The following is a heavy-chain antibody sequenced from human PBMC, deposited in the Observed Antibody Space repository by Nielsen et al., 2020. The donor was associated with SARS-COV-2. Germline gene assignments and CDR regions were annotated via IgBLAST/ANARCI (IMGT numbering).Heavy chain of an antibody. V-gene: IGHV3-21*01. J-gene: IGHJ4*02. CDR3: ARGHFNVIEN. CDR1: GFTFSSSS. Sequence: GRSLRLSCAASGFTFSSSSMNWVRQAPGKGLEWVSLISSSSYIQYAAAVKGRFTTSRDNAKQSLDLQMNSLGVEDTAVYYCARGHFNVIENWGQGTLVTVSS. CDR2: ISSSSYI. D-gene: IGHD2-21*01.